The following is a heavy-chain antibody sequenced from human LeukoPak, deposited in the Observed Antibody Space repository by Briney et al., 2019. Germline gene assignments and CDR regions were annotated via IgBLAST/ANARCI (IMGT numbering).Heavy chain of an antibody. Sequence: GGSLRLSCAASGFTFSSYAMHWVRQAPGKGLEWVAVISYDGSNKYYADSVKGRFTISRDNSKNTLYLQMNSLRAEDTAVYYCAKELPPHWGQGTLVTVSS. J-gene: IGHJ4*02. V-gene: IGHV3-30-3*01. CDR1: GFTFSSYA. CDR2: ISYDGSNK. CDR3: AKELPPH.